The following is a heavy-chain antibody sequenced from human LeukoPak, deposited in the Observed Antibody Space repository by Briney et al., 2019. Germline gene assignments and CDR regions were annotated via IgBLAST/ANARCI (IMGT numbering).Heavy chain of an antibody. CDR3: ARDKAVRGLMDV. CDR1: GFTVSSNY. V-gene: IGHV3-21*01. CDR2: ISSSSSYI. J-gene: IGHJ6*02. D-gene: IGHD6-19*01. Sequence: GGSLRLSCAASGFTVSSNYMSWVRQAPGKGLEWVSSISSSSSYIYYADSVKGRFTISRDNAKNSLYLQMNSLRAEDTAVYYCARDKAVRGLMDVWGQGTTVTVSS.